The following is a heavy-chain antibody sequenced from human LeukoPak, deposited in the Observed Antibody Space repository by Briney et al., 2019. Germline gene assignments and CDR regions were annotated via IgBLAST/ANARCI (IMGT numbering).Heavy chain of an antibody. Sequence: LEGVXSISGSGGSTYSAAPVTGRFTLSRDNSKNTLYLQMNSLRAEDTAVYYCAKAEGQWSPGYFDYWGQGTLVTVSS. CDR2: ISGSGGST. V-gene: IGHV3-23*01. D-gene: IGHD2-15*01. CDR3: AKAEGQWSPGYFDY. J-gene: IGHJ4*02.